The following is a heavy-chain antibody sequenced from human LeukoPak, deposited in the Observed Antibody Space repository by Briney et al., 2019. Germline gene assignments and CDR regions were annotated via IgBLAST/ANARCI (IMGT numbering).Heavy chain of an antibody. J-gene: IGHJ4*02. D-gene: IGHD3-22*01. CDR1: GYTFTSYG. V-gene: IGHV1-18*01. Sequence: ASVKVSCKASGYTFTSYGISWVRQAPGQGLEWMGWISAYNGNTNYAQKLQGRVTITTDTSTSTAYMELRSLRSDDTAVYYCAREGLAYYYDSSGYYYAVDYWGQGTLVTVSS. CDR2: ISAYNGNT. CDR3: AREGLAYYYDSSGYYYAVDY.